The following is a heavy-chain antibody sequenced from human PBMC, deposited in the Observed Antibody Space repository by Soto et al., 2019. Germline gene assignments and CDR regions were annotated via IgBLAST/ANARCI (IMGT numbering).Heavy chain of an antibody. CDR1: GGSITNSTYY. D-gene: IGHD1-1*01. Sequence: PSETLSLTCTVSGGSITNSTYYWGWIRQPPGKGLEWIGSISYSGSTYYNPSLKSRVTTSVDTSTNQVSLNLRSVTGADTAVYYCARMRHWTNEPTNFDFWGQGIVVTVSS. CDR2: ISYSGST. J-gene: IGHJ4*02. V-gene: IGHV4-39*01. CDR3: ARMRHWTNEPTNFDF.